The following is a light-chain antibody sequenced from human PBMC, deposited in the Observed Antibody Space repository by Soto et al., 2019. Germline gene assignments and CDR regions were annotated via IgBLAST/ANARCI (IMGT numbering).Light chain of an antibody. CDR3: QHYNSYSEA. CDR1: QTISSW. V-gene: IGKV1-5*03. CDR2: KAS. Sequence: DIQMTQSPSTLSGSVGDRVTITCRASQTISSWLALYQQKPGKAPKLLIYKASTLKSGVPSRFSDSGSGTEFTLTISSLQPDDFATYYCQHYNSYSEAFGQGTKVDIK. J-gene: IGKJ1*01.